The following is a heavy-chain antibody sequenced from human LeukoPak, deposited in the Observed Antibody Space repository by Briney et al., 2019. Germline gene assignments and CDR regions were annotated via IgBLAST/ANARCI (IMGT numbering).Heavy chain of an antibody. Sequence: GESLQISCKGSGYSFTSYWIGWVRQMPGKGLEWMGIIYPGDSDTRYSPSFQGQVTISADKSISTAYLQWGSLKASDTAMYYCASLIWGGYDWGPGAFDIWGQGTMVTVSS. D-gene: IGHD5-12*01. CDR3: ASLIWGGYDWGPGAFDI. CDR1: GYSFTSYW. CDR2: IYPGDSDT. J-gene: IGHJ3*02. V-gene: IGHV5-51*01.